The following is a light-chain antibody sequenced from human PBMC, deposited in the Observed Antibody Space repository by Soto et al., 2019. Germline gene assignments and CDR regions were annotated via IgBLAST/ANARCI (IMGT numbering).Light chain of an antibody. J-gene: IGKJ1*01. Sequence: LTQSPGTLSLSPGERATLSCRASQSVSSSYLAWYQKKPGQAPRRLIYGASSRATGIPERLSGSGYGTDFTITISRLEPEDFAVYYCQQYGSSIWTFGQGTKVDIK. CDR2: GAS. CDR3: QQYGSSIWT. V-gene: IGKV3-20*01. CDR1: QSVSSSY.